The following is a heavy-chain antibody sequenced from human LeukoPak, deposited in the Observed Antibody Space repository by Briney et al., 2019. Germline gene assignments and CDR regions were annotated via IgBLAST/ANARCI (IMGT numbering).Heavy chain of an antibody. CDR2: INPNSGGT. D-gene: IGHD2-2*01. V-gene: IGHV1-2*02. J-gene: IGHJ4*02. CDR1: GYTFTSYG. CDR3: ARSGQRVVPAAIGY. Sequence: AAVKVSCKASGYTFTSYGISWVRQAPGQGLEWMGWINPNSGGTNYAQKFQGRVTMTRDTSISTAYMELSRLRSDDTAVYYCARSGQRVVPAAIGYWGQGTLVTVSS.